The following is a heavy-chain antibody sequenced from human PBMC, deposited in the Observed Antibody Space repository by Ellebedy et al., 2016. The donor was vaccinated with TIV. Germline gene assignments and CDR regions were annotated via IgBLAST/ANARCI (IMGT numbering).Heavy chain of an antibody. CDR2: INPSGGST. CDR3: AVIPVVVIPQRNYYDYMDV. V-gene: IGHV1-46*01. J-gene: IGHJ6*03. Sequence: ASVKVSCKASGYTFTSYYMHWVRQAPGQGLEWMGIINPSGGSTSYAQKFQGRVTMTEDTSTDPAYMELSSLRSEDTAVYYCAVIPVVVIPQRNYYDYMDVWGKGTTVTVSS. CDR1: GYTFTSYY. D-gene: IGHD3-22*01.